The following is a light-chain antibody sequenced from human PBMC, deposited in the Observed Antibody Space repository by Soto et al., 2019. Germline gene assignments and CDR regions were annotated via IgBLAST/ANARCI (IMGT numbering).Light chain of an antibody. J-gene: IGLJ1*01. V-gene: IGLV1-44*01. CDR1: SSNIGSNT. CDR2: SNN. CDR3: AAWDDSLSGFYV. Sequence: QSVLTQPPSASGTPGQRVAISCSGSSSNIGSNTVNWYQQFPETAPKLLIYSNNQRPSGVPDRVSGSKSGTSASLAISGLQSEDEADYYCAAWDDSLSGFYVFGTGTKLTVL.